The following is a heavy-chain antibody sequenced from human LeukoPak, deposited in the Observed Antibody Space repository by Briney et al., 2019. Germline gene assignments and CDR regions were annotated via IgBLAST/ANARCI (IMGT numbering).Heavy chain of an antibody. CDR2: IKSKLDDGTR. D-gene: IGHD2/OR15-2a*01. J-gene: IGHJ6*03. CDR3: TTEGYFFNSRPDQDEFHLYYYYMAV. V-gene: IGHV3-15*01. CDR1: GVTVSDAW. Sequence: GGSLRLSCAVSGVTVSDAWMSSVRQDPGKGLEWVGRIKSKLDDGTRDYAAAVEGRFTISRDDSGNTLYLDLSRLKTEDTAVYYCTTEGYFFNSRPDQDEFHLYYYYMAVWGKGTTVTVS.